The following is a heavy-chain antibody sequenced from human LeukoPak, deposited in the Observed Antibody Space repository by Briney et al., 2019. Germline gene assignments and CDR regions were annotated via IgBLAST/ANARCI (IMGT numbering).Heavy chain of an antibody. CDR1: GYSFTTYW. Sequence: GESLKISCKASGYSFTTYWIGWVRQMPGKGLEWMGIIYPGDSHTRYSPSFQCQVTISADKSISTAYLQWSSLKALDTAMYYCARHIGSWLSDAFDIWGQGTMVTVSS. V-gene: IGHV5-51*01. CDR3: ARHIGSWLSDAFDI. D-gene: IGHD3-22*01. J-gene: IGHJ3*02. CDR2: IYPGDSHT.